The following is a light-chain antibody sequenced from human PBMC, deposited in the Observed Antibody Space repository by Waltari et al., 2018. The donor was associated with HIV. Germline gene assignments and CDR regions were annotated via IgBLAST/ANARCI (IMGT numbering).Light chain of an antibody. V-gene: IGLV2-14*03. Sequence: HSALTQPASVSGSPGQSITISCTGTSSAVGGYDYVSCYQHYPGRAPKLMIYVVSHRPSGVANRFSASKSGNTASLTISGLQAEDEADYYCASYTSSSTVVFGGGTKLTVL. CDR1: SSAVGGYDY. CDR2: VVS. J-gene: IGLJ2*01. CDR3: ASYTSSSTVV.